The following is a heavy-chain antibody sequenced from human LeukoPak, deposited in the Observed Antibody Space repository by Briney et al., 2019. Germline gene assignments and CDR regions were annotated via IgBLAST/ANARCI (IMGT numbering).Heavy chain of an antibody. D-gene: IGHD3-3*01. J-gene: IGHJ4*02. Sequence: GGSLRLSCAASGFMFSSNWMSWVRLAPGKGLEWVSSISSSSNYIYYADSVKGRFTISRDNAKNSLYLQMNSLRAEDTAVYHCARDLTDDFWSGYHFDYWGQGTLVTVSS. CDR3: ARDLTDDFWSGYHFDY. CDR2: ISSSSNYI. CDR1: GFMFSSNW. V-gene: IGHV3-21*01.